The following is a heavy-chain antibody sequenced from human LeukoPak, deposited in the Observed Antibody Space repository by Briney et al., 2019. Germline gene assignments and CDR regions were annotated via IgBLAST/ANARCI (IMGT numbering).Heavy chain of an antibody. Sequence: SETLSLTCTVSAGSISYYWGWIRQPPGKGLEWIGNVYYSGSSYYNPSLKSRVTISVDTLKSQFSLKLSSVTAADTAVYYCVRGYYYMDVWGKGTTVIVSS. J-gene: IGHJ6*03. V-gene: IGHV4-39*01. CDR1: AGSISYY. CDR2: VYYSGSS. CDR3: VRGYYYMDV.